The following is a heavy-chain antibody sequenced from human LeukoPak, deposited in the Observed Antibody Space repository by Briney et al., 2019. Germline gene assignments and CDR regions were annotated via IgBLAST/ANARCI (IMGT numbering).Heavy chain of an antibody. CDR3: ARDLEYYYGSGMADAFDI. Sequence: PSETLSLTCTVSGGSISSGSYYWSWIRQPAGKGLEWIGRIYTSGSTNYNPSLKSRVTISVDTSKNQFSLKLSSVTAADTAVYYCARDLEYYYGSGMADAFDIWGQGTMVTVSS. D-gene: IGHD3-10*01. J-gene: IGHJ3*02. V-gene: IGHV4-61*02. CDR2: IYTSGST. CDR1: GGSISSGSYY.